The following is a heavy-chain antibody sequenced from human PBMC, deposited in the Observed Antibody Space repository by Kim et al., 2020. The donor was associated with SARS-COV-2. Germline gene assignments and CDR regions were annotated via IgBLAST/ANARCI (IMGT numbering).Heavy chain of an antibody. CDR3: AKNGYYYDSSGYYGGY. J-gene: IGHJ4*02. D-gene: IGHD3-22*01. Sequence: SVKGRFTIPRDNSKNTLYLQMNSLRAEDTAVYYCAKNGYYYDSSGYYGGYWGQGTLVTVSS. V-gene: IGHV3-30*02.